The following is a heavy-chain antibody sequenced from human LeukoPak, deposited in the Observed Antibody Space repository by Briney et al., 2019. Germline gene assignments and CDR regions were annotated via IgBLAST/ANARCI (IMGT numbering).Heavy chain of an antibody. CDR1: GGSFSGYY. CDR2: IIHSGAT. Sequence: SETLSLTCAVYGGSFSGYYWTWIRQPPGKGLEWIGEIIHSGATNYSPPLMSRVTVTVDTSKNHFSLKLTSVTAADTAVYYCARGTVLMGYASFDYWGQGTLVTVSS. J-gene: IGHJ4*02. D-gene: IGHD2-8*01. CDR3: ARGTVLMGYASFDY. V-gene: IGHV4-34*01.